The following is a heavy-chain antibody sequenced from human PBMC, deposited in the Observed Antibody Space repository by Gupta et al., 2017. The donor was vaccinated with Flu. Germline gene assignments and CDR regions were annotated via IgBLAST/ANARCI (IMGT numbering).Heavy chain of an antibody. V-gene: IGHV3-33*01. CDR3: ARARKEYYYGSGSSDY. CDR1: GFTFSSYG. J-gene: IGHJ4*02. D-gene: IGHD3-10*01. CDR2: IWYDGSNK. Sequence: QVQLVESGGGVVQPGRSLRLSCAASGFTFSSYGMHWVRQAPGKGLEWVAVIWYDGSNKYYADSVKGRFTISRDNSKNTLYLQMNSLRAEETAVYYCARARKEYYYGSGSSDYWGQGTLVTVSS.